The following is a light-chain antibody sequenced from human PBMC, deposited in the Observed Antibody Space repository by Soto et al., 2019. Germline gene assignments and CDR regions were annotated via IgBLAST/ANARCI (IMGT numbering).Light chain of an antibody. CDR3: QQRSNWPPVT. CDR2: DAS. V-gene: IGKV3-11*01. CDR1: QSVSSY. Sequence: EIVLTQSPATLSLSPGERATLSCRASQSVSSYLAWYQQKPGQAPRLLIYDASNRATGIPARFRGSGSGTDFTLTISSLEPEDFAVYYCQQRSNWPPVTFGQGKRLEIK. J-gene: IGKJ5*01.